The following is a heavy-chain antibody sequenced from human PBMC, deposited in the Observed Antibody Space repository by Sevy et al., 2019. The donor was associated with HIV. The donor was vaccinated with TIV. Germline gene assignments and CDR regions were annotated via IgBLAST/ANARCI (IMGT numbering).Heavy chain of an antibody. D-gene: IGHD5-18*01. CDR3: ARGFPVTAMVRYYHYGMDV. Sequence: ASVKVSCKASGYTFTCYDINWVRQATGQGLEWMGWMNPNSGNTGYAQTFQGRVTMTRNTSISTAYMELSSLRSEDTAVYYCARGFPVTAMVRYYHYGMDVWGQGTTVTVSS. CDR1: GYTFTCYD. V-gene: IGHV1-8*01. CDR2: MNPNSGNT. J-gene: IGHJ6*02.